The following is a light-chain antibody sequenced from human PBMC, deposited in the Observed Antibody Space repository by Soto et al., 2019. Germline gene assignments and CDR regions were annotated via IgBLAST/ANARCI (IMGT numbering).Light chain of an antibody. V-gene: IGLV2-14*03. CDR3: CSYTSSRTLV. CDR2: DDN. J-gene: IGLJ1*01. Sequence: QSALTQPASVSGSPGQSVTISCTGTSSDVGGYNFVSWYQQHPGKAPKLMIFDDNKRPSGVSDRFSGSKSGTTASLTISGLQAEDEGDYYCCSYTSSRTLVFGSGTKVTVL. CDR1: SSDVGGYNF.